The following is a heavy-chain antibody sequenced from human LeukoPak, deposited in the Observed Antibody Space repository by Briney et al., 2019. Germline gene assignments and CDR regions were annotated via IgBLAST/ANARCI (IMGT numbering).Heavy chain of an antibody. J-gene: IGHJ4*02. D-gene: IGHD5-18*01. CDR2: INHSGST. CDR1: GGSISSSSYY. V-gene: IGHV4-39*07. CDR3: ATSQRGYSYY. Sequence: SETLSLTCTVSGGSISSSSYYWGWIRQPPGKGLEWIGEINHSGSTNYNPSLKSRVTISVDTSKNQFSLKLSSVTAADTAVYYCATSQRGYSYYWGQGTLVTVSS.